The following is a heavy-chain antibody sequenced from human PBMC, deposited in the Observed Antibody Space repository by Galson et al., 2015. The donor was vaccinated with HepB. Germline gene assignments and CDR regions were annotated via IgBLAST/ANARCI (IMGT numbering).Heavy chain of an antibody. J-gene: IGHJ6*03. CDR1: GFTFSTYG. CDR3: ARDYYYDSSGYYSNFYYCYLDV. Sequence: SLRLSCAASGFTFSTYGIHWVRQAPGKGLEWVAVTSNDGRDKYYADSVRGRFTISRDNSQNTLYLQLNSLRPEDTAVYYCARDYYYDSSGYYSNFYYCYLDVWGKGTTVTVSS. D-gene: IGHD3-22*01. V-gene: IGHV3-30*04. CDR2: TSNDGRDK.